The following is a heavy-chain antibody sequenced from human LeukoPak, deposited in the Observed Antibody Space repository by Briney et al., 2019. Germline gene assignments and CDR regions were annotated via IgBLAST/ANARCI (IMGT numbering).Heavy chain of an antibody. CDR1: GYTFTNYG. CDR2: ISAYNGNT. CDR3: ARDVLELLWFGERHNIAVAGTGDFDY. Sequence: ASVKVSCKASGYTFTNYGLSWVRQAPGQGLEWMGWISAYNGNTNYAQKLQGRVTMTTDTSTSTAYMELRSLRSDDTAVYYCARDVLELLWFGERHNIAVAGTGDFDYWGQGTLVTFSS. V-gene: IGHV1-18*01. J-gene: IGHJ4*02. D-gene: IGHD3-10*01.